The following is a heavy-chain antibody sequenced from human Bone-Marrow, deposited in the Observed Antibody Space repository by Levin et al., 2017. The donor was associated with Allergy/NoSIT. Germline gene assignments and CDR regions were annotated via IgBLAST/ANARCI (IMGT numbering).Heavy chain of an antibody. CDR2: VYHSGRT. J-gene: IGHJ5*02. CDR3: VWAYGSGTKEVEA. CDR1: GDSISSSHW. V-gene: IGHV4-4*02. Sequence: PSETLSLTCAVSGDSISSSHWWSCVRQPPGKGLEWLGEVYHSGRTNYNPSLKSRATMSVDYSKNQFTLRLTSVTAADTAVYYCVWAYGSGTKEVEAWGQGTLVTVSS. D-gene: IGHD3-10*01.